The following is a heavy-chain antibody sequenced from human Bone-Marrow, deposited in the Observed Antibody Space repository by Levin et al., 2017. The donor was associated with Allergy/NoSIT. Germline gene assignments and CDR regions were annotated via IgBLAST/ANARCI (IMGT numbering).Heavy chain of an antibody. Sequence: KTGGSLRLSCKVSGGAFSSSTISWIRQAPGQGLEWVGGIIPLFGTTKYAQRFQGRVKFTADESTNTAYMDLSSLRSGDTAIYYCAGALYKSFNWEFDYWGRGTLVTVSS. V-gene: IGHV1-69*01. D-gene: IGHD1-1*01. CDR3: AGALYKSFNWEFDY. CDR1: GGAFSSST. CDR2: IIPLFGTT. J-gene: IGHJ4*02.